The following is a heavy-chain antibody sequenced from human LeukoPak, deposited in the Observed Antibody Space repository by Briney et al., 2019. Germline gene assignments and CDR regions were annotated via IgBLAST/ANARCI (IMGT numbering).Heavy chain of an antibody. Sequence: PGGSLRLSCAASGFTFSSFEMNWVRQAPGKGLEWVSYISNSGSSIHYADSVKGRFTISRDNAKNSLYLQTNSLRAEDTAVYYCAAIRTYTDVWGQGTTVTVSS. D-gene: IGHD1-14*01. CDR3: AAIRTYTDV. CDR2: ISNSGSSI. J-gene: IGHJ6*02. V-gene: IGHV3-48*03. CDR1: GFTFSSFE.